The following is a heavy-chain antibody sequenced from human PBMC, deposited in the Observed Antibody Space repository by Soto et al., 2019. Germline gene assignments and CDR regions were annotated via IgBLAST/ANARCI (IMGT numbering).Heavy chain of an antibody. CDR2: IYSGGST. CDR1: GFTVSSNY. J-gene: IGHJ6*03. Sequence: EVQLVETGGGLIQPGGSLRLSCAASGFTVSSNYMSWVRQAPGKGLEWVSVIYSGGSTYYADSVKGRFTISRDNSKNTLYLQMNSLRAEDTAVYYCARDRKTYYYDSSSSNYYYYYMDVWGKGTTVTVSS. CDR3: ARDRKTYYYDSSSSNYYYYYMDV. V-gene: IGHV3-53*02. D-gene: IGHD3-22*01.